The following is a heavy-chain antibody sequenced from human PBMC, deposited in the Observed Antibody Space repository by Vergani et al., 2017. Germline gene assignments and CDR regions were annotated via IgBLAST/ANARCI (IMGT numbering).Heavy chain of an antibody. CDR1: GFTFTQYG. D-gene: IGHD1-14*01. Sequence: QVQLVESGGGVVQPGRSLRLSCAASGFTFTQYGMHWFRQAPGTGLEWVAVTWYDGNNKQYAHSVKGRFTISRDNSKSTMYLQMNSLRDEDTGVYYCARDVRLLYNRLDPWGQGTLVTVSS. V-gene: IGHV3-33*01. CDR2: TWYDGNNK. CDR3: ARDVRLLYNRLDP. J-gene: IGHJ5*02.